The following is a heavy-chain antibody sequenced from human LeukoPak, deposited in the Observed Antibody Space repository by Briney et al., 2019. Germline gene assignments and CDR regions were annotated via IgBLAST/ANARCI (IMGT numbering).Heavy chain of an antibody. CDR2: TSYDGSNK. J-gene: IGHJ4*02. CDR1: GFTFSSYG. Sequence: PGRSLRLSCAASGFTFSSYGMHWVRQAPGKGLEWVAVTSYDGSNKYYADSVKGRFTISRDNSKNTLYLQMNSLRAEDTAMYYCTRSRTVAATWGQGTLVTVSS. D-gene: IGHD6-13*01. CDR3: TRSRTVAAT. V-gene: IGHV3-30*03.